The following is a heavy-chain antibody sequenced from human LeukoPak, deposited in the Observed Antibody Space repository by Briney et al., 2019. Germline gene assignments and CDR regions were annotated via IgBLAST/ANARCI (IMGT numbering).Heavy chain of an antibody. V-gene: IGHV1-18*01. D-gene: IGHD3-3*01. CDR1: GYTFTSYG. CDR3: ARDRRSYYDFWSGYLRNDY. CDR2: ISAYNGNT. J-gene: IGHJ4*02. Sequence: ASVKVSCKASGYTFTSYGISWVRRAPGQGLELMGWISAYNGNTNYAQKLQSRVTMTTDTSKSTAYMEMRSLRSDDTAVYYCARDRRSYYDFWSGYLRNDYWGQGTLVTVSS.